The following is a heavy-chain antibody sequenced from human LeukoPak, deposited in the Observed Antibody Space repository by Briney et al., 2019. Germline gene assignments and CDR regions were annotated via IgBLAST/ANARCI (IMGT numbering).Heavy chain of an antibody. CDR1: GFTFCDYA. V-gene: IGHV3-9*03. CDR3: AKGYGASCYEAFNI. J-gene: IGHJ3*02. D-gene: IGHD2-2*01. CDR2: ISWNSGNI. Sequence: GGSLRLSCVASGFTFCDYAMHWVRHAPGKGLEWVSGISWNSGNIAYGDSVKGRFTITRDNAKNSLYLQLNSLRDEDMALYYCAKGYGASCYEAFNIWGQGTMVTVSS.